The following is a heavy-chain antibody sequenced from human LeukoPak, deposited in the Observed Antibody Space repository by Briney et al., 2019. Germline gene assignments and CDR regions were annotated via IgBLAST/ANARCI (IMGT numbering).Heavy chain of an antibody. Sequence: ASVKVSCKASGYTFTSYDINWVRQATGQGLEWMGWMNPNGGNTGYAQKFQGRVTMTRNTSISTAYMELSSLRSEDTAVYYCARGGIAAAGNVWFDPWGQGTLVTVSS. CDR3: ARGGIAAAGNVWFDP. J-gene: IGHJ5*02. V-gene: IGHV1-8*01. CDR2: MNPNGGNT. CDR1: GYTFTSYD. D-gene: IGHD6-13*01.